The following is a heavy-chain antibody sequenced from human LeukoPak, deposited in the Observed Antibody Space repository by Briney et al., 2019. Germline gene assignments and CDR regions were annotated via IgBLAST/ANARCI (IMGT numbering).Heavy chain of an antibody. CDR2: NIPIFGTA. V-gene: IGHV1-69*13. Sequence: ASVKVSCKASGYTFTSLDISWVRQAPGQGLEWMGGNIPIFGTANYAQKFQGRVTITADESTSTAYMELSSLRSEDTAVYYCARLTAAAGGNYWGQGTLVTVSS. CDR1: GYTFTSLD. D-gene: IGHD6-13*01. CDR3: ARLTAAAGGNY. J-gene: IGHJ4*02.